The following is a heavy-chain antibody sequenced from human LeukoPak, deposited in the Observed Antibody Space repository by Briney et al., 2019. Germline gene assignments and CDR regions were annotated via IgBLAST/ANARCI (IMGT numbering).Heavy chain of an antibody. CDR3: ASDVVVPAAEIDP. V-gene: IGHV3-7*01. D-gene: IGHD2-2*01. J-gene: IGHJ5*02. CDR2: IKQDGSEK. Sequence: GGSLRLSCAASGFTFSSYWMSWVRQAPGKGLEWVANIKQDGSEKYYVDSVKGRFTISRDNAKKSLYLQMNSLRAEDTAVYYCASDVVVPAAEIDPWGQGTLVTVSS. CDR1: GFTFSSYW.